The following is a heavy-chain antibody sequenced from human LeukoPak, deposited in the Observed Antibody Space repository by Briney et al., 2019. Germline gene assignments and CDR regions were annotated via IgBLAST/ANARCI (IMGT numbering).Heavy chain of an antibody. CDR1: GFNFSNYA. J-gene: IGHJ4*02. D-gene: IGHD3-10*02. Sequence: GRSLRLSCAASGFNFSNYAMHWVRQAPGKGLEWVAVIWYDGSNKYYADSVKGRFTISRDNSKNTLYLQMNSLRAEDTAVYYCARDTMYYFDYWGQGTLVTVSS. CDR3: ARDTMYYFDY. CDR2: IWYDGSNK. V-gene: IGHV3-33*01.